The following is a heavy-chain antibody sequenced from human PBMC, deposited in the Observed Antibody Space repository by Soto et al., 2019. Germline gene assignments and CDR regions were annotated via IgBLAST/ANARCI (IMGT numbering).Heavy chain of an antibody. D-gene: IGHD1-1*01. CDR1: GGSINSRSYY. J-gene: IGHJ4*02. CDR3: ARDPIQPAFPYPYFDY. V-gene: IGHV4-39*02. Sequence: SETLSLTCTVSGGSINSRSYYWGWIRQPPGKGLDWIGNIYYSGTTYYYPSLKSRVTISVDTSKNQFSLKLSSATAADTAVYFCARDPIQPAFPYPYFDYWGRGILVPVYS. CDR2: IYYSGTT.